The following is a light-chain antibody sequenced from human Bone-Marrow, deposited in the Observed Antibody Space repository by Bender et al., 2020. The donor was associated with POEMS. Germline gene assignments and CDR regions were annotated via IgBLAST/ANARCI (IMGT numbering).Light chain of an antibody. CDR2: NNS. J-gene: IGLJ3*02. CDR1: SSKFGSYP. V-gene: IGLV1-44*01. Sequence: QSVLPQPPSASGTPGQRVTIPCSGSSSKFGSYPVNWYQQLPGAAPKLVIFNNSQRPSGVPDRFSGSNSGTSASLSISGLLSDDEADFYCATWDDSLSGWVFGGGTKLSVL. CDR3: ATWDDSLSGWV.